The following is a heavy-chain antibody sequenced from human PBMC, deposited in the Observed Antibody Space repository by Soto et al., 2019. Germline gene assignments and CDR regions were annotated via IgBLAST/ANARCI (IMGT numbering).Heavy chain of an antibody. CDR3: VRSWAY. Sequence: EVQLLESGGGLVQPGGSLRLSCAASGFTFSNYGMNWIRLAPGEGLEWVSNVRPAGSTFYADSVRGRFTISRDNSKSTVDLQMNGLRVDDTAIYYCVRSWAYWGRGTVVTASS. CDR2: VRPAGST. CDR1: GFTFSNYG. J-gene: IGHJ4*02. V-gene: IGHV3-23*01. D-gene: IGHD6-13*01.